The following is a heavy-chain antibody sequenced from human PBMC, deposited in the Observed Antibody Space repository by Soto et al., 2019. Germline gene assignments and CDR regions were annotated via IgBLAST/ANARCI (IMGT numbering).Heavy chain of an antibody. CDR1: GYTLTELS. CDR2: FDPEDGET. Sequence: GASVKVSSKVPGYTLTELSIHSLLPAPGKGLEWMGGFDPEDGETIYAQKFQGRVTMTEDTSTDTAYMELSSLRSEDTAVYYCATNCVGSGSLSVLGVYFYYAMDVWG. J-gene: IGHJ6*02. V-gene: IGHV1-24*01. D-gene: IGHD3-16*02. CDR3: ATNCVGSGSLSVLGVYFYYAMDV.